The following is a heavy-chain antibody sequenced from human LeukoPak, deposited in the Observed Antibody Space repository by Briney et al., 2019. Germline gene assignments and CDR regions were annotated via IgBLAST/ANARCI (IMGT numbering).Heavy chain of an antibody. CDR2: IYYSGST. CDR3: ARVARYGSGSYYLQNFDY. Sequence: KPSETLSLTCTVSGGSVSSYYWSWIQQPPGKGLEWIGYIYYSGSTNYNPSLKSRVTMSVDTSKNQFSLKLSSVTAADTAVYYCARVARYGSGSYYLQNFDYWGQGTLVTVSS. D-gene: IGHD3-10*01. J-gene: IGHJ4*02. CDR1: GGSVSSYY. V-gene: IGHV4-59*02.